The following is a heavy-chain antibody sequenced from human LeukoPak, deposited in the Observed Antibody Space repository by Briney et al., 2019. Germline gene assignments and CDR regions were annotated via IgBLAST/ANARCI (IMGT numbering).Heavy chain of an antibody. CDR2: IYTSGST. CDR3: ARWSSSWYYFDY. CDR1: GGSISSGSYY. Sequence: SETLSPTCTVSGGSISSGSYYWSWIRQPAGKGLEWIGRIYTSGSTNYNPSLKSRDTISVDTSKNQFSLKLSSVTAADTAVNYCARWSSSWYYFDYWGQGTLVTISS. V-gene: IGHV4-61*02. D-gene: IGHD6-13*01. J-gene: IGHJ4*02.